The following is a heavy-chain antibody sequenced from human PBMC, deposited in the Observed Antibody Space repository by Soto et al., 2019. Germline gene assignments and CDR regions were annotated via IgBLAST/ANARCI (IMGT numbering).Heavy chain of an antibody. D-gene: IGHD6-13*01. J-gene: IGHJ5*02. Sequence: GESLKISCKGSGYSFTSYWIGWVRQMPGKGLEWMGIIYPGDSDTRYSPSFQGQVTISADKSISTAYLQWSSLKASDTAMYYCARLERIAAAANWFDPWGQGTRVTVSS. V-gene: IGHV5-51*01. CDR3: ARLERIAAAANWFDP. CDR2: IYPGDSDT. CDR1: GYSFTSYW.